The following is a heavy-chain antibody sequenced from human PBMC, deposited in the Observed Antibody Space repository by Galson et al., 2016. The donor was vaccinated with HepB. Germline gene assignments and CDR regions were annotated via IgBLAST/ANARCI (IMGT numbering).Heavy chain of an antibody. CDR1: GYIFGTLG. CDR2: ISGYNGDT. CDR3: ARLTISSGWPRSDF. D-gene: IGHD6-19*01. J-gene: IGHJ4*02. V-gene: IGHV1-18*01. Sequence: SVKVSCKASGYIFGTLGINWVRQAPGQGLEWMGWISGYNGDTRSAQNFQGRVTLTMDTSTSTAYMEMRNLRSDDTAVYFCARLTISSGWPRSDFWGQGTLVAVSS.